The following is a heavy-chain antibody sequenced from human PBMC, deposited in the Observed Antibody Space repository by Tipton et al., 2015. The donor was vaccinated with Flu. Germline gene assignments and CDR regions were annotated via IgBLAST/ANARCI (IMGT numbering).Heavy chain of an antibody. J-gene: IGHJ4*02. V-gene: IGHV4-59*01. Sequence: LRLSCTVSGGPMGSYYWTWIRQSPGKGLEWIGNIHYIGNTKYNPSLKSRLTMSIDTSEHQFSLTLNSVTAADTAIYYCARGTRPINMFGGVTSGFDLWGQGLLVTVSS. CDR1: GGPMGSYY. CDR2: IHYIGNT. D-gene: IGHD3-16*01. CDR3: ARGTRPINMFGGVTSGFDL.